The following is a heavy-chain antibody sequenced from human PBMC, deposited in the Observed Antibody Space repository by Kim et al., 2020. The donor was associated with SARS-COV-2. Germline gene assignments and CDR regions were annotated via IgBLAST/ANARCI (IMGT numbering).Heavy chain of an antibody. CDR1: GYTFTSYA. CDR2: INTNTGNP. Sequence: ASVKVSCKASGYTFTSYAMNWVRQAPGQGLEWMGWINTNTGNPTYAQGFTGRFVFSLDTSVSTAYLQISSLKAEDTAVYYCARDREYYYGSGSYLGREVYYYYGMDVWGQGTTVTVSS. V-gene: IGHV7-4-1*02. D-gene: IGHD3-10*01. CDR3: ARDREYYYGSGSYLGREVYYYYGMDV. J-gene: IGHJ6*02.